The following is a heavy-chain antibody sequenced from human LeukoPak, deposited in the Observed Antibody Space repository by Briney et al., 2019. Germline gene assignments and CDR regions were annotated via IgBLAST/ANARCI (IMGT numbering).Heavy chain of an antibody. V-gene: IGHV1-2*02. CDR1: GYTFTDYY. Sequence: ASVKVSCKASGYTFTDYYIHWVRQAPGQGLEWMGWINPNSGGTTYAQKSQGRVTMTRDTSITTAYMELSRLRSDDTAVFYCARGVVATEAQIDYWAQGTLVTVSS. D-gene: IGHD2-21*01. CDR3: ARGVVATEAQIDY. CDR2: INPNSGGT. J-gene: IGHJ4*02.